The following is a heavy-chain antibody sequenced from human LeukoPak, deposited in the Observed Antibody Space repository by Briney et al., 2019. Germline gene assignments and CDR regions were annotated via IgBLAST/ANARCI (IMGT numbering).Heavy chain of an antibody. J-gene: IGHJ4*02. CDR1: GGSISSYY. Sequence: SETLSLTCTVSGGSISSYYWSWIRQPPGKGLEWIGYIYYSGSTNYNPSLKSRVTISVDTSKNQFSLKLSSVTAADTAVYYCARAGVPQYSSSRFDYWGQGTLVTVSS. V-gene: IGHV4-59*12. CDR3: ARAGVPQYSSSRFDY. D-gene: IGHD6-13*01. CDR2: IYYSGST.